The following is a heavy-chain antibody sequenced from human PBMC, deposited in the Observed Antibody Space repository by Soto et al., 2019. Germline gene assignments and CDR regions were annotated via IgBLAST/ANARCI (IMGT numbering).Heavy chain of an antibody. CDR3: ARLYVSTWYHWFDP. CDR2: VYYSGST. CDR1: GGSITSSSYY. J-gene: IGHJ5*02. Sequence: QLQLQESGPGLVKPSETLSLTCTVSGGSITSSSYYWGWIRQPPGKGLEWIAKVYYSGSTYYNPSLKSRFTISVDTSKRQFALKLSSVTAADTAVYYCARLYVSTWYHWFDPWGQGTLVTVSS. D-gene: IGHD6-13*01. V-gene: IGHV4-39*01.